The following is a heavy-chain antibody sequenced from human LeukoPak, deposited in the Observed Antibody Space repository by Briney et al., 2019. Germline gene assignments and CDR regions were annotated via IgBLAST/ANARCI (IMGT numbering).Heavy chain of an antibody. Sequence: GGSLRPSCAASGFIFSSYGMTWVRQAPGKGLEWISHIDSRAHVISYADSVKGRFTISRDNAESSLFLHMNTLRAEDTALYYCARDKDGDEDFDYWGQGTLVTVSS. CDR3: ARDKDGDEDFDY. D-gene: IGHD5-24*01. CDR1: GFIFSSYG. J-gene: IGHJ4*02. CDR2: IDSRAHVI. V-gene: IGHV3-48*03.